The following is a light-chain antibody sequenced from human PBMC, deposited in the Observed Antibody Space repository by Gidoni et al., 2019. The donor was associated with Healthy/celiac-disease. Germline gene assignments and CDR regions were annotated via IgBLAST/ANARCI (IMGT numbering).Light chain of an antibody. V-gene: IGLV3-1*01. Sequence: SYELTQPPSVSVSPGQTASITCSGDKLGDKYACCYQQKPGQSPVLVIYQDSKRPSGSTERFSGSNSGNTATLTISGTQAMDEADYYCQAWDSSTYVFGTGTKVTVL. CDR1: KLGDKY. CDR3: QAWDSSTYV. J-gene: IGLJ1*01. CDR2: QDS.